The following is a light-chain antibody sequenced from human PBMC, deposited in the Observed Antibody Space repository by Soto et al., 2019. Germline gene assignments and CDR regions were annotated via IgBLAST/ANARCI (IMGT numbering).Light chain of an antibody. CDR2: GAS. CDR1: QSVSSNS. V-gene: IGKV3-20*01. J-gene: IGKJ1*01. CDR3: QQYETSPRA. Sequence: EIAVTQSPGTLSLSPGERATISCRASQSVSSNSLAWYQQRPGQAPRLLMYGASSRATGIPDRFSGSGSGTDFTLTISRLEPEDSAVYYCQQYETSPRAFGQGTKVEIK.